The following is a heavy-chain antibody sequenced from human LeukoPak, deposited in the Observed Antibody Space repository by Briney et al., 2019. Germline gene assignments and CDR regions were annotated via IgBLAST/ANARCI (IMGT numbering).Heavy chain of an antibody. CDR3: AREDYCGGDCSLAY. CDR2: IYYSGST. D-gene: IGHD2-21*02. Sequence: SETLSLTCTVSGGSISSYYWSWIRQPPGKGLEWIGYIYYSGSTNYNPSLKSRVTISVDTSKNQFSLKLSSVTAADTAVYYCAREDYCGGDCSLAYWGQGTLVTVSS. V-gene: IGHV4-59*12. J-gene: IGHJ4*02. CDR1: GGSISSYY.